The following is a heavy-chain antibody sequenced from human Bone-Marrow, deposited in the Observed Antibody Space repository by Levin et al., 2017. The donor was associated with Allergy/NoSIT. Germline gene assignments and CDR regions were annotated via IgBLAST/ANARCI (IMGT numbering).Heavy chain of an antibody. Sequence: GASVKVSCKASGYTFTSYDINWVRQATGQGLEWMGWMNPNSGNTGYAQKFQGRVTMTRNTSISTAYMELSSLRSEDTAVYYCARVLAAAGTVTFDPWGQGTLVTVSS. D-gene: IGHD6-13*01. CDR3: ARVLAAAGTVTFDP. CDR1: GYTFTSYD. CDR2: MNPNSGNT. V-gene: IGHV1-8*01. J-gene: IGHJ5*02.